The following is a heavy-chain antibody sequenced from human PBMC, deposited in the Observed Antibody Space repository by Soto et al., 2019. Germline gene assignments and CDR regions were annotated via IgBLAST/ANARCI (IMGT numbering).Heavy chain of an antibody. J-gene: IGHJ4*02. Sequence: EVQLLDSGGGLVQPGGSLRLSCAASGFTFSSYGMTWVRQAPGKGLEWVSFSSATGAGTYYADSVKGRFTISRDNSKNTLYLQMTSLRADDTAVYYCAKDRRAGGNYGCYSDFWGQGALVIVSS. CDR3: AKDRRAGGNYGCYSDF. D-gene: IGHD2-21*02. CDR1: GFTFSSYG. CDR2: SSATGAGT. V-gene: IGHV3-23*01.